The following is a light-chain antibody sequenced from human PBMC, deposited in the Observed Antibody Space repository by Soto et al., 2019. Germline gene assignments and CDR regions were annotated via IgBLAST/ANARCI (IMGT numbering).Light chain of an antibody. CDR2: SES. J-gene: IGKJ3*01. V-gene: IGKV1-9*01. CDR1: QAIGSY. Sequence: IQLTQSPSSLSASVGDTVTITCRASQAIGSYFAWYQQRPGTAPKLLIYSESTLHSGVPSRFSGSGSGTDFTLTISSLQPEDFATYYCQQVDSYPRTFGPGTTVEI. CDR3: QQVDSYPRT.